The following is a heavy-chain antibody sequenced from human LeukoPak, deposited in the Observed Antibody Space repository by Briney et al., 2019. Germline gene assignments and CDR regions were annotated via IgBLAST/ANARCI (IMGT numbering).Heavy chain of an antibody. CDR3: AKPGEQWLVRGFDY. CDR2: ISDSGGST. D-gene: IGHD6-19*01. Sequence: GGSLRLSCAASGFTFSSYVMSWARQAPGKGLEWVSAISDSGGSTYYADSVKGRFIISRDNSKNTLYLQMNGLRAEDTAVYYCAKPGEQWLVRGFDYWGQGTLVTVSS. J-gene: IGHJ4*02. CDR1: GFTFSSYV. V-gene: IGHV3-23*01.